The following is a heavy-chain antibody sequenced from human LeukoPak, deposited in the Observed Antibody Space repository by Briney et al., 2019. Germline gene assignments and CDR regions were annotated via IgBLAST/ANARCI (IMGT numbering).Heavy chain of an antibody. D-gene: IGHD2-8*02. CDR1: GFTYSNYA. J-gene: IGHJ4*02. CDR3: AKGDRGHCTGVKCYPFDY. Sequence: GGSLRLSCAASGFTYSNYAMTWVRQAPGKRLEWVASITGTGGRGGIYYADSVKGRFTISRDNSKNTLYLQMSSLRAEDTAVYHCAKGDRGHCTGVKCYPFDYWGQGTVVTVSS. CDR2: ITGTGGRGGI. V-gene: IGHV3-23*01.